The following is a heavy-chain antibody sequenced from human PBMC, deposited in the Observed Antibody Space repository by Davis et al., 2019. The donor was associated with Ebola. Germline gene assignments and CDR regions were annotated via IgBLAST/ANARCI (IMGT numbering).Heavy chain of an antibody. D-gene: IGHD1-26*01. J-gene: IGHJ3*02. CDR2: LGTSADT. Sequence: GSLTPSCAASGCIFSSSVMSCVLQAPGMGLEWVSTLGTSADTYYVDSVKGRFTITRDNSKNTLYLQMNGLRVEDTAIYYCAKDTSNIWFDIWGQGTMVAVSS. V-gene: IGHV3-23*01. CDR3: AKDTSNIWFDI. CDR1: GCIFSSSV.